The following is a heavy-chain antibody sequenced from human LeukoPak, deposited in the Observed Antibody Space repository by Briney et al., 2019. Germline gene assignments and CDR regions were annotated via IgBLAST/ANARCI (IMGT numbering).Heavy chain of an antibody. V-gene: IGHV3-21*01. D-gene: IGHD2-2*01. CDR1: GFTFSAYS. CDR3: ARDPYPLPNLLFDY. CDR2: IDSGGSYK. J-gene: IGHJ4*02. Sequence: PGGSLRLSCATSGFTFSAYSMNWVRQAPGKGLEWVSSIDSGGSYKYHADSLKGRFTISRDNAKNSLYLQINSLRAEDTAVYYCARDPYPLPNLLFDYWGQGTLVTVSS.